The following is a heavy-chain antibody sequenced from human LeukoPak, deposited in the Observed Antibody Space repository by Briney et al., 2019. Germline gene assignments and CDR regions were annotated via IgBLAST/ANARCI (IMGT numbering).Heavy chain of an antibody. D-gene: IGHD3-3*01. CDR3: AREPFWSGYYSNLHFDY. CDR2: ISFNGSHE. CDR1: GFNFRSYA. V-gene: IGHV3-30-3*01. Sequence: GGSLRLSCAASGFNFRSYAIHWVRQAPGKGLEWVAVISFNGSHEYYADSVEGRFTISRDNAKNSLYLQMNSLRAEDTAVYYCAREPFWSGYYSNLHFDYWGQGTLVTVSS. J-gene: IGHJ4*02.